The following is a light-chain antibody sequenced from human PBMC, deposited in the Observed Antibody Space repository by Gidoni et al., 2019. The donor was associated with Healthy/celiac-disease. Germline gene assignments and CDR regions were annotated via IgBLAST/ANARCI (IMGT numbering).Light chain of an antibody. CDR2: GAS. J-gene: IGKJ2*01. CDR1: QGISSS. V-gene: IGKV1-12*01. Sequence: TITSRASQGISSSLAWYQQQPGTAPKLLIYGASCLQSGVPSRFSGSGSGTYLTLTISSLQPEDSATYYCQQANRFPYTFGQGTKLVSK. CDR3: QQANRFPYT.